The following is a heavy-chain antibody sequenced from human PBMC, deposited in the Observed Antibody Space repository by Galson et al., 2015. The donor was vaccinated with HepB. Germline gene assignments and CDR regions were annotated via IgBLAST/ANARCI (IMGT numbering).Heavy chain of an antibody. Sequence: SLRLSCAASGFTFSSYWMSWVRQAPGKGLEWVANIKQDGSEKYYVDSVKGRFTISRDNAKNSLYLQMNSLRAEDTAVYYCASITMVRGTTFDYWGQGTLVTVSS. J-gene: IGHJ4*02. D-gene: IGHD3-10*01. V-gene: IGHV3-7*03. CDR3: ASITMVRGTTFDY. CDR1: GFTFSSYW. CDR2: IKQDGSEK.